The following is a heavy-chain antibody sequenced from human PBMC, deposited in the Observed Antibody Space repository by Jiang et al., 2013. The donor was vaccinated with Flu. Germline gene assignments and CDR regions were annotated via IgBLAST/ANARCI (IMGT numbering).Heavy chain of an antibody. CDR3: ARDYDFWTTGGGLDV. CDR2: HYSGST. D-gene: IGHD3-3*01. CDR1: Y. V-gene: IGHV4-59*01. J-gene: IGHJ6*02. Sequence: YWSWIRQPPGKGLEWDWARHYSGSTKYNSSLKSRVTISVDTSKNQFSLKLSSVTAADTAVYYCARDYDFWTTGGGLDVWGQGATVTVSS.